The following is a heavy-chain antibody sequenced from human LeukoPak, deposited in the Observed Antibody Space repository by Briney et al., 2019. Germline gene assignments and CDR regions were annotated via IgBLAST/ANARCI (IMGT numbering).Heavy chain of an antibody. CDR2: INWNGGST. Sequence: PGGSLRLSCAASGFTFDDYGMSWVRQAPGKGLEWVSGINWNGGSTGYADPVKGRFTISRDNAKNSLYLQMNSLRAEDTALYYCAIEGHGDYEALDYWGPGTLVTVSS. D-gene: IGHD4-17*01. CDR1: GFTFDDYG. V-gene: IGHV3-20*04. J-gene: IGHJ4*02. CDR3: AIEGHGDYEALDY.